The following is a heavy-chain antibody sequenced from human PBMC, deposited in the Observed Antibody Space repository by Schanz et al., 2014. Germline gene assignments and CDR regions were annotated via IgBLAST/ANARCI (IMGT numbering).Heavy chain of an antibody. CDR1: GFTFRNYA. V-gene: IGHV3-23*01. CDR2: IRGSGGST. Sequence: VQLLESGGGLVQPGGSLKLSCSASGFTFRNYALSWVRQAPGKGLAWFSAIRGSGGSTYYADSVKGRFTISRDNSNHTLYLQMNSLRADDSAVYYCAKEESPPSLVDYWGQGTLVTVAS. J-gene: IGHJ4*02. CDR3: AKEESPPSLVDY.